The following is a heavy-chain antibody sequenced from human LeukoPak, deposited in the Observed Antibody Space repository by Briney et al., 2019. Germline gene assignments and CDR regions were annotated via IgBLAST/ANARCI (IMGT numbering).Heavy chain of an antibody. J-gene: IGHJ6*02. V-gene: IGHV4-30-2*01. CDR2: IYHSGST. Sequence: PSQTLSLTCAVSGGSISSGGYSWSWIRQPPGKGLEWIGYIYHSGSTYYNPSLKSRVTISVDRSKNQFSLKLSSVTAADTAVYYCARVEVRGVMRYYYYGMDVWGQGTTVTVSS. D-gene: IGHD3-10*01. CDR3: ARVEVRGVMRYYYYGMDV. CDR1: GGSISSGGYS.